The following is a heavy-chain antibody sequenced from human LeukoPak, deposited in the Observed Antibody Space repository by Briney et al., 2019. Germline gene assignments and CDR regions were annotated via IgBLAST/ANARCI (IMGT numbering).Heavy chain of an antibody. CDR3: AKEDDYVRGPPLR. CDR1: GFTFSSYE. D-gene: IGHD3-16*01. V-gene: IGHV3-48*03. Sequence: GGSLRLSCAASGFTFSSYEMNWVRQAPGKGLEWVSYISSSGSTIYYADSVKGRFTISRDNSKNTLYLQMNSLRAEDTAVYYCAKEDDYVRGPPLRWGQGTLVTVSS. J-gene: IGHJ4*02. CDR2: ISSSGSTI.